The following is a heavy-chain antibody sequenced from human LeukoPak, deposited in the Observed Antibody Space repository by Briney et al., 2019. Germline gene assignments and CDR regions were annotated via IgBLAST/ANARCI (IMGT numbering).Heavy chain of an antibody. V-gene: IGHV3-23*01. J-gene: IGHJ4*02. CDR3: AKGDDIVVVVAALDY. Sequence: GRSLRLSCAASGFTFSSYAMSWVRQAPGKGLGWVSAISGSVGSTYYADSVKGRFTISRDNSKKMLYLQMNSLRAEDTAVYYCAKGDDIVVVVAALDYWGQGTLVTVSS. D-gene: IGHD2-15*01. CDR1: GFTFSSYA. CDR2: ISGSVGST.